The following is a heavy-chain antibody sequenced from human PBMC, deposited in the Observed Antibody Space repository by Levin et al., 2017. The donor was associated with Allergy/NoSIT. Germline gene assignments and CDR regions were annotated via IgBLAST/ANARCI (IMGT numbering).Heavy chain of an antibody. CDR1: GFTFSSYG. V-gene: IGHV3-30*18. D-gene: IGHD3-3*01. CDR3: AKVMRIFGVVIGNYGMDV. Sequence: GGSLRLSCAASGFTFSSYGMHWVRQAPGKGLEWVAVISYDGSNKYYADSVKGRFTISRDNSKNTLYLQMNSLRAEDTAVYYCAKVMRIFGVVIGNYGMDVWGQGTTVTVSS. CDR2: ISYDGSNK. J-gene: IGHJ6*02.